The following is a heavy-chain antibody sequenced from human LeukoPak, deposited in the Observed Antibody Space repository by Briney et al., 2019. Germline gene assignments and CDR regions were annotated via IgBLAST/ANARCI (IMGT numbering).Heavy chain of an antibody. Sequence: NPSETLSLTCTVSGVSISSYYWSWIRQPPGKGLEWIGYIYYSGSTNYNPSLKSRVTISVDTSKNQFSLKLSSVTAADTAVYYCARDGDYYDCSGYYYKPFDYWGQGTLVTVSS. CDR1: GVSISSYY. D-gene: IGHD3-22*01. CDR2: IYYSGST. J-gene: IGHJ4*02. V-gene: IGHV4-59*01. CDR3: ARDGDYYDCSGYYYKPFDY.